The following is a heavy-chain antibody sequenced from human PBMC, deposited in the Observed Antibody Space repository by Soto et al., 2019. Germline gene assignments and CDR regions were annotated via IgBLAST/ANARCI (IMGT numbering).Heavy chain of an antibody. CDR3: ASGGGRFGVVTTLPRYYYYMDV. Sequence: GGSLRLSCAASGFTVSSNYMSWVRQAPGKGLEWVSVIYSGGSTYYADSVKGRFTISRDNSKNTLYLQMNSLRAEDTAVYYCASGGGRFGVVTTLPRYYYYMDVWGKGTTVTVSS. V-gene: IGHV3-66*01. CDR1: GFTVSSNY. J-gene: IGHJ6*03. D-gene: IGHD3-3*01. CDR2: IYSGGST.